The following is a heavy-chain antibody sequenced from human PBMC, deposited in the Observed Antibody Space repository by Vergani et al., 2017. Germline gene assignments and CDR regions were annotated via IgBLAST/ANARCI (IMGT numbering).Heavy chain of an antibody. CDR3: ARGGQSMGAFDI. V-gene: IGHV4-59*12. D-gene: IGHD3-16*01. CDR1: GGSISSYY. CDR2: INHSGST. Sequence: QVQLQESGPGLVKPSETLSLTCTVSGGSISSYYWSWIRQPPGKGLEWIGEINHSGSTNYNPSLKSRVTISVDTSKNQFSLKLSSVTAADTAVYYCARGGQSMGAFDIGGEGTMVTGTS. J-gene: IGHJ3*02.